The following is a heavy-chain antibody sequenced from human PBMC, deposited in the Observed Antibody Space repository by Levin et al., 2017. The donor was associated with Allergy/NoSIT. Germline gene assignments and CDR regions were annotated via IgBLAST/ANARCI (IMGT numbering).Heavy chain of an antibody. CDR2: IYSGGNT. CDR3: ATRAVAAPY. CDR1: GFTVRNNY. Sequence: SCAASGFTVRNNYMSWVRQAPGKGLEWVSLIYSGGNTLYADSVKGRFTISRDNSKNTLYLQMNNLRAEDTAVYYCATRAVAAPYWGQGALVTVSS. V-gene: IGHV3-66*01. J-gene: IGHJ4*02. D-gene: IGHD6-19*01.